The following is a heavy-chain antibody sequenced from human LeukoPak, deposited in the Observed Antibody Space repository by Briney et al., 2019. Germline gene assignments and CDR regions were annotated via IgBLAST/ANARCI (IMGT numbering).Heavy chain of an antibody. Sequence: GGSLRLSCAASGFIVSKNYMSWVRQAPGKGLEWVSTISSGSSYIYYADSVKGRFTISRDNAKNSLYLQISNLRAEDTALYYCARDRGYCSSGSCYGLYFDSWGQGTLVTVSP. J-gene: IGHJ4*02. CDR1: GFIVSKNY. CDR3: ARDRGYCSSGSCYGLYFDS. D-gene: IGHD2-15*01. V-gene: IGHV3-21*01. CDR2: ISSGSSYI.